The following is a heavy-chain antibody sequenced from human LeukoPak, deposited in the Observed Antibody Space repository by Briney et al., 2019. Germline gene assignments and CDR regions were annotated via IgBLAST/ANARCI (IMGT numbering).Heavy chain of an antibody. CDR1: GFTFSSYW. V-gene: IGHV3-74*01. CDR2: INSDGSST. Sequence: GGSLRLSCAASGFTFSSYWMHWVRQAPGKGLVWVSRINSDGSSTSYADSVKGRFTISRDNAKNTLYLQMNSLRAEDTAVYYCARVLDYYDSSGYSSYRGQGTLITVSS. D-gene: IGHD3-22*01. J-gene: IGHJ4*02. CDR3: ARVLDYYDSSGYSSY.